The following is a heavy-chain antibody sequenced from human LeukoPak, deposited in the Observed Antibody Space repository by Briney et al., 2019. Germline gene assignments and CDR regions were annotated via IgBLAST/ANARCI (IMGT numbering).Heavy chain of an antibody. J-gene: IGHJ4*02. CDR1: GFTFSRYI. V-gene: IGHV3-21*01. CDR3: ARDEANCSGGSCADY. Sequence: PGGSLRLSCAASGFTFSRYIMNWVREAPGEGVEWVSSICSGSSYIYYADSVKGRFTISRDNAKNSLFLQMNSLRAEDTAVYYCARDEANCSGGSCADYWGQGTLVTVSS. D-gene: IGHD2-15*01. CDR2: ICSGSSYI.